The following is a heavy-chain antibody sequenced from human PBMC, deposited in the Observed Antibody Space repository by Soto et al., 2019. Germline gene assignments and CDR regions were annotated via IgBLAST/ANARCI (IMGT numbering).Heavy chain of an antibody. CDR1: GGSISSSNYY. D-gene: IGHD3-22*01. CDR2: IYYTGSP. V-gene: IGHV4-39*01. CDR3: ARLLHDSSGYYYFDY. J-gene: IGHJ4*02. Sequence: SETLSLTCTVSGGSISSSNYYWGWILEPPGKGLEGIASIYYTGSPYNNPSLRSRVTFSVDTSQNQFSLKLTSVTAAYTAVYYCARLLHDSSGYYYFDYWGQGTLVTVSS.